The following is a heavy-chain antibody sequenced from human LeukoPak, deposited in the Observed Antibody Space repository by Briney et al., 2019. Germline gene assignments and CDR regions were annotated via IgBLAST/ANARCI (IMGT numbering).Heavy chain of an antibody. D-gene: IGHD4-23*01. CDR2: ISAYNGNT. Sequence: ASVKVSCKASGYTFTSYGISWVRQAPGQGLEWMGWISAYNGNTNYAQKLQGRVTMTTDTSTSTAYMELRSLRSDDTAVYYCARGPHDYGGNSNAFDIWGQGTMVTVSS. CDR3: ARGPHDYGGNSNAFDI. CDR1: GYTFTSYG. V-gene: IGHV1-18*01. J-gene: IGHJ3*02.